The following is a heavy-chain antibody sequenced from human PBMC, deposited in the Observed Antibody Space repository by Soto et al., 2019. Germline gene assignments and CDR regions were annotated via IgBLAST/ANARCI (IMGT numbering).Heavy chain of an antibody. D-gene: IGHD2-2*01. CDR2: ISAYNGNT. V-gene: IGHV1-18*01. Sequence: ASVKVSCKASGYTFTSYGISWVRQAPGQGLEWMGWISAYNGNTDYAQKLQGRVTMTTDTSTSTAYMELRSLRSDDTAVYYCARVYCSSTSCSLLYYYYGMDVWGQGTTVTVSS. CDR3: ARVYCSSTSCSLLYYYYGMDV. J-gene: IGHJ6*02. CDR1: GYTFTSYG.